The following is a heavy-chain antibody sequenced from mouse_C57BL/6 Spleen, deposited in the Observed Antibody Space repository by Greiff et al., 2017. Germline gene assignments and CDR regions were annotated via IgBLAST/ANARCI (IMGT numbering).Heavy chain of an antibody. D-gene: IGHD1-1*01. CDR1: GFNIKDDY. Sequence: VQLQQSGAELVRPGASVKLSCTASGFNIKDDYMNWVKQRPEQGLEWIGWIDPENGDTESASKFQGKATITADTSSNTAYLQLSSLTSEDTAVYYCTTFTSPVWGTGTTVTVSS. CDR2: IDPENGDT. CDR3: TTFTSPV. V-gene: IGHV14-4*01. J-gene: IGHJ1*03.